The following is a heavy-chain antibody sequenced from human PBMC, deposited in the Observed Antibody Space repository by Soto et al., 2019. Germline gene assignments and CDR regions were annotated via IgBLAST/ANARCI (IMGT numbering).Heavy chain of an antibody. CDR3: LRNRLLQYHAVMDG. CDR2: IYPGDSDT. V-gene: IGHV5-51*01. Sequence: RESLKISCQGAGYSFANCWFAWVRQMPGKGLEWVGDIYPGDSDTRYSPSFRGQVTISADKSISHVYLQWSSLKASDTAMYYCLRNRLLQYHAVMDGWGKATKVTVAS. CDR1: GYSFANCW. J-gene: IGHJ6*04. D-gene: IGHD1-26*01.